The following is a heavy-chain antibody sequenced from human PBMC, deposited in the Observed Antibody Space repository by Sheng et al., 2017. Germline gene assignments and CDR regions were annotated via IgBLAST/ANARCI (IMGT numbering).Heavy chain of an antibody. CDR2: ISVRGSTM. CDR1: GFTFSSYE. D-gene: IGHD4-17*01. CDR3: ARDAVDGDIDY. Sequence: EVQLVESGGGLVQPGESLRLSCAASGFTFSSYEMNWVRQAPGKGLEWVSFISVRGSTMYYADSVKGRFTISRDNAKNSLYLQMNSLRAEDTAVYYCARDAVDGDIDYWGQGTLVTVSS. J-gene: IGHJ4*02. V-gene: IGHV3-48*03.